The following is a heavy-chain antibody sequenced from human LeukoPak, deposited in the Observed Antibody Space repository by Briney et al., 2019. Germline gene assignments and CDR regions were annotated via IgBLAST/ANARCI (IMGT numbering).Heavy chain of an antibody. CDR2: IYYSGST. J-gene: IGHJ4*02. CDR1: GGSISSGGYY. D-gene: IGHD5-12*01. CDR3: ARVPPPPGDTRLSLYSGYDREMYYFDY. V-gene: IGHV4-31*03. Sequence: PSETLSLTCTVSGGSISSGGYYWSWIRQHPGKGLEWIGCIYYSGSTYYNPSLKSRVTISVDTSKNQFSLKLSSVTAADTAVYYCARVPPPPGDTRLSLYSGYDREMYYFDYWGQGTLVTVSS.